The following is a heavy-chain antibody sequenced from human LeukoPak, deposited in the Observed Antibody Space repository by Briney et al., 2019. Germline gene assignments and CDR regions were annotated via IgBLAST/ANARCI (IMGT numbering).Heavy chain of an antibody. CDR2: IYYSGST. D-gene: IGHD4-23*01. J-gene: IGHJ4*02. V-gene: IGHV4-59*01. CDR3: ARSLGGYFDY. Sequence: AETLSLTCTVSGVSISSYYWSWLRQPPGKGLEGIGYIYYSGSTNYNPSLKSRVTISVDTSKKQFSLKVSSVTPADTAVYYCARSLGGYFDYWGRGTLVTVSS. CDR1: GVSISSYY.